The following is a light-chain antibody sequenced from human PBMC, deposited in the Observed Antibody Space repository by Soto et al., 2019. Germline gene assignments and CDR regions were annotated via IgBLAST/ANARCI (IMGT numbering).Light chain of an antibody. Sequence: SYELTQPPSVSVAPGQTARITCGGNNIGRKGVHWYQQKPGQAPVLVVFDDSDLPSGIPERFSGSNSGDTATLTITRVEPGDEADYFCQVWDIDTDHRVFGTGTKVTVL. V-gene: IGLV3-21*02. J-gene: IGLJ1*01. CDR1: NIGRKG. CDR3: QVWDIDTDHRV. CDR2: DDS.